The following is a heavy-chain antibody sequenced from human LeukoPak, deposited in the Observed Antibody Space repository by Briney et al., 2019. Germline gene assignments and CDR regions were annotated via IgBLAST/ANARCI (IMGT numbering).Heavy chain of an antibody. Sequence: GGSLRLSCAASGFTFSSYWMHWVRQAPGKGLVWVSRINTDGSSTTYADSVQGRFTISRDNAKNTLYLQMNSLRAEDTAVYYCARGFHRRLYDSSTYYSYWGQGTLVTVSS. D-gene: IGHD3-22*01. CDR3: ARGFHRRLYDSSTYYSY. CDR1: GFTFSSYW. J-gene: IGHJ4*02. V-gene: IGHV3-74*01. CDR2: INTDGSST.